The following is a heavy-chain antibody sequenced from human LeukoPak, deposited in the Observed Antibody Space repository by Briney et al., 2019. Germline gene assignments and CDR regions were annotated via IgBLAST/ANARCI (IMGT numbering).Heavy chain of an antibody. D-gene: IGHD5-18*01. CDR1: GYTFTGYY. V-gene: IGHV1-2*02. Sequence: ASVKVSCKASGYTFTGYYMHWVRQAPGQGLEWMGWINPNSGGTNYAQKFQGRVTMTRDTSISTAYMELSRLRSDDTAVYYCARSRIQLTLDAFDIWGQGTMVTVSS. CDR2: INPNSGGT. CDR3: ARSRIQLTLDAFDI. J-gene: IGHJ3*02.